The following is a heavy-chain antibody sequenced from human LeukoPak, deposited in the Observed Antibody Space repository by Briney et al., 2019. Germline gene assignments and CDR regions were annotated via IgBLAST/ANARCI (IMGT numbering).Heavy chain of an antibody. Sequence: SETLSLTCTVSGVSISSSNYYWGWIRQPPGKGLEWIGSIYYSGSSYYNPSLKSRVTISVHTSKNQFSLKLSSVTAADTAVYYCARHVDTATDYFDYWGQGTLVTVSS. V-gene: IGHV4-39*01. CDR2: IYYSGSS. D-gene: IGHD5-18*01. CDR1: GVSISSSNYY. CDR3: ARHVDTATDYFDY. J-gene: IGHJ4*02.